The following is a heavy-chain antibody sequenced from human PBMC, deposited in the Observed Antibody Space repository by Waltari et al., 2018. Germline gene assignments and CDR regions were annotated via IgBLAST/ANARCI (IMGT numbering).Heavy chain of an antibody. V-gene: IGHV3-48*03. CDR3: AVGSSWYSSLEYYFDY. Sequence: EVQLVESGGGLVQPGGSLRLSCAASGFTFSSYEMNWVRQAPGKGLEWVSYISSSGSTIYYADSGKGRFTSSRDNAKNSLYLQMNSLRAEDTAVYYCAVGSSWYSSLEYYFDYWGQGTLVTVSS. CDR2: ISSSGSTI. D-gene: IGHD6-13*01. CDR1: GFTFSSYE. J-gene: IGHJ4*02.